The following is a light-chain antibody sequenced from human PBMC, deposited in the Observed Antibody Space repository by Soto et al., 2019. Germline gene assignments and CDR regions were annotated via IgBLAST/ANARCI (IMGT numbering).Light chain of an antibody. J-gene: IGKJ2*01. V-gene: IGKV1-9*01. Sequence: DIQLTQSPSFLSASVGDRVTITCRARQGISSSLGWYQQKPGKAPKLLIYAASTLHSGVSSRFSGSGSGTEFTLTISSLQPEDFATYYCQQLNNYPDTFGQGTKLEIK. CDR3: QQLNNYPDT. CDR1: QGISSS. CDR2: AAS.